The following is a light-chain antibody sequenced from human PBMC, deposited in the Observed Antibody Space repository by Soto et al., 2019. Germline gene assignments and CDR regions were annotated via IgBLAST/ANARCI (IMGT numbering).Light chain of an antibody. J-gene: IGKJ4*01. CDR1: QGISSA. Sequence: AIQLTQSPSSLSASGGDRVTITCRASQGISSALAWYQQKPGKAPKLLIYDASSLESGVPSRFSGSGSGTDFTLNISSLQPADFATYASHQCNNYWITFGGGNKVEIK. CDR2: DAS. CDR3: HQCNNYWIT. V-gene: IGKV1D-13*01.